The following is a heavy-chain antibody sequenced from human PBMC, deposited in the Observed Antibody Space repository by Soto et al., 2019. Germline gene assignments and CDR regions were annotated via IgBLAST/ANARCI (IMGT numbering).Heavy chain of an antibody. Sequence: ETLSLTCIVSGGSISNYYWSWIRQPPGKGLEWIGYIYYSGSTNYNPSLTSRVTISVDTSKNQFSLKLSSVTAADTAVYYCARLYMALDYWGQGSLVTVSS. CDR1: GGSISNYY. CDR2: IYYSGST. V-gene: IGHV4-59*08. D-gene: IGHD3-10*01. J-gene: IGHJ4*02. CDR3: ARLYMALDY.